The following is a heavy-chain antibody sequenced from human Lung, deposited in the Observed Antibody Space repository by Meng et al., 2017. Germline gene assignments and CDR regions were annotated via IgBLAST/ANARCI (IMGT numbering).Heavy chain of an antibody. CDR3: ARGSYQPLLLSALDY. D-gene: IGHD2-15*01. Sequence: EVQLVESGGGLVKPGGSLRLSCAASEFTFSDYSMNWVRQAPRKGLEWVSFISNTGKYIYYADSAKGRFTISRDNAKNSLYLQINSLRAEDTAVYYCARGSYQPLLLSALDYWGQGTLVTVSS. V-gene: IGHV3-21*01. CDR1: EFTFSDYS. J-gene: IGHJ4*02. CDR2: ISNTGKYI.